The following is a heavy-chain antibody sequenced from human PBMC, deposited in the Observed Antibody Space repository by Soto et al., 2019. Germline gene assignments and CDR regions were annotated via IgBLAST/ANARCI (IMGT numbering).Heavy chain of an antibody. V-gene: IGHV5-51*01. J-gene: IGHJ6*02. CDR3: ARPLEEYYYGMDV. CDR2: IYPGDSDT. Sequence: PGESLKNSCKGSGYSFTSYWIGWVRQMPGKGLEWMGIIYPGDSDTRYSPSFQGQATISADKSISTAYLQWSSLKASDTAMYYWARPLEEYYYGMDVWGQGTTVTVSS. CDR1: GYSFTSYW.